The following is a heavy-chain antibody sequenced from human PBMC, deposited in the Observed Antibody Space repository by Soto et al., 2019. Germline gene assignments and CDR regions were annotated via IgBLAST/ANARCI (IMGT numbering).Heavy chain of an antibody. CDR1: VFTFSSYS. CDR3: ASHTYYYDSSGYPHHAFDI. Sequence: GGALRLSGAASVFTFSSYSMNWVRQAPGKGLEWVSSISSSSSYIYYADSVKGRFTISRDNAKNSLYLQMNSLRAEDTAVYYCASHTYYYDSSGYPHHAFDIWGQGTMVTVSS. V-gene: IGHV3-21*01. J-gene: IGHJ3*02. D-gene: IGHD3-22*01. CDR2: ISSSSSYI.